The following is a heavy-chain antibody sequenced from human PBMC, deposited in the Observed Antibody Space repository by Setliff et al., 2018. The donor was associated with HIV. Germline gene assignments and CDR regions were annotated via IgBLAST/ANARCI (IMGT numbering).Heavy chain of an antibody. J-gene: IGHJ4*02. D-gene: IGHD3-22*01. CDR3: ARGLSFYDPGGFDY. CDR2: ISYTGST. CDR1: GGSINRSNYY. V-gene: IGHV4-39*01. Sequence: PSETLSLTCTVPGGSINRSNYYWGWIRQPPGKGLEWIGTISYTGSTYYDPSLKSRVTISLDTSKNQFFLKLSSVTAADTAVYYCARGLSFYDPGGFDYWGQGTLVTVS.